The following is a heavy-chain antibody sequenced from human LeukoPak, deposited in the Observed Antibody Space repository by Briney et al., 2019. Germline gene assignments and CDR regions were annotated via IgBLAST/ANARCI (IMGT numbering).Heavy chain of an antibody. CDR3: ARDPSPRTSYYYYYMDV. J-gene: IGHJ6*03. D-gene: IGHD2-2*01. CDR2: ISSFSGYI. Sequence: EGSLRLSCAASGFTFSSYSMNWVRQAPGKGLEWVSSISSFSGYIYYADSVKGRFTISRDNAKNSLHLQMNSLRVEDTAVYYCARDPSPRTSYYYYYMDVWGKGTTVTVSS. CDR1: GFTFSSYS. V-gene: IGHV3-21*01.